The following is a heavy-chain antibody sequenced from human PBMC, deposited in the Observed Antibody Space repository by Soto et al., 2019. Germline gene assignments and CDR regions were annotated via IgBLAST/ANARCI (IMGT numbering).Heavy chain of an antibody. CDR2: IYYTGST. D-gene: IGHD3-16*01. V-gene: IGHV4-39*01. Sequence: SETLSLTCTVSSGSISSSDYYWGWIRQPPGKGLEWIGAIYYTGSTYYNPPLQSRVTISVDTSKNQFSLKMSSVTAADTAVYFCARQAGAFGYYMDVWGKGATVTVSS. CDR3: ARQAGAFGYYMDV. CDR1: SGSISSSDYY. J-gene: IGHJ6*03.